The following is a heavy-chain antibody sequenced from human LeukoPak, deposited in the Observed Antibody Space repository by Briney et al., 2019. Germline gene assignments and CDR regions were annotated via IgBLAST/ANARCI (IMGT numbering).Heavy chain of an antibody. J-gene: IGHJ4*02. CDR2: ISTSGGTT. CDR1: GITFSSYE. CDR3: TRDSGYCNDDSCHHFDY. Sequence: GGSLRLSCAAAGITFSSYEMNWVRQAPGKGREWISYISTSGGTTYYGDSVKGRFTISRDNAKNSLYLQMSSLRAEDTAVYYCTRDSGYCNDDSCHHFDYWGQGTLVAVSS. V-gene: IGHV3-48*03. D-gene: IGHD2-15*01.